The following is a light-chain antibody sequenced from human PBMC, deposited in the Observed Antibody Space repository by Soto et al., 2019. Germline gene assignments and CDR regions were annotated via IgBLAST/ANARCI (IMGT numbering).Light chain of an antibody. CDR1: QSLRSSF. J-gene: IGKJ2*01. CDR3: QQAGSSAYT. CDR2: GSS. V-gene: IGKV3-20*01. Sequence: EIVLTQSPGTLSLSPGDRATLSCRASQSLRSSFLAWYQHKPGQAPRLLIYGSSIRAAGIPDRFSGSGSGTDFTLAINGLEPEDSAVYYCQQAGSSAYTFGQGTKLEIK.